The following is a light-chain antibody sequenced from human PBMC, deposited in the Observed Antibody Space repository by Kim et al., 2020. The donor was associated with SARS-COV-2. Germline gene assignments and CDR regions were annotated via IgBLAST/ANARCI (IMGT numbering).Light chain of an antibody. Sequence: VALGQTVRITCQGDSLRSYYATWYQQKPGQAPIVVIYGKNNRPPGIPDRFSGSSSGDTASLTITGTQAGDEADYYCNSRGSNDNVLFGGGTQLTVL. J-gene: IGLJ2*01. CDR3: NSRGSNDNVL. CDR1: SLRSYY. CDR2: GKN. V-gene: IGLV3-19*01.